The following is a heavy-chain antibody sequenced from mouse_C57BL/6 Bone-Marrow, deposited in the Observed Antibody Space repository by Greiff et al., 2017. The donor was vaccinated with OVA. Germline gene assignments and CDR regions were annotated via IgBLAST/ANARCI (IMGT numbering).Heavy chain of an antibody. Sequence: VQLQQPGAELVMPGASVKLSCKASGYTFTSYWMHWVKQRPGQGLEWIGEIDPSDSYTNYNQKFKGKSILTVDTSSSTAYMQLGSLTSEDSAVYYCARDYGNNYYAMDYWGQGTSVSVSS. D-gene: IGHD2-1*01. CDR1: GYTFTSYW. V-gene: IGHV1-69*01. J-gene: IGHJ4*01. CDR3: ARDYGNNYYAMDY. CDR2: IDPSDSYT.